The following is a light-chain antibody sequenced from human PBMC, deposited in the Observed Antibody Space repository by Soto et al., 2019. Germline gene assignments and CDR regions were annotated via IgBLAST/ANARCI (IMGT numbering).Light chain of an antibody. CDR2: DAS. Sequence: ESVLTQSPGTLSLSPGERATLSCRASQSVNSNYLAWYQQKPGQAPRLLIYDASRRVPGIPDRFSGSGSGTDFTLTISRLEPEDFAVYYCQQYGGSIQYFGQGTKVDIK. V-gene: IGKV3-20*01. CDR1: QSVNSNY. J-gene: IGKJ1*01. CDR3: QQYGGSIQY.